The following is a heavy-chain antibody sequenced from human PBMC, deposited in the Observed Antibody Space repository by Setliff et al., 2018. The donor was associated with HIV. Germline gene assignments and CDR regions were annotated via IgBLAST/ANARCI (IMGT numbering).Heavy chain of an antibody. CDR3: AREWLQHTGDDAFDV. Sequence: SETLSLTCTVSDDSISSYYWSWIRQPPGKGLEWIGYIYYTGTTKYNPSLKSRVTISIDTSKNQFSLKPTPVTATDTAVYYCAREWLQHTGDDAFDVWGQGTMVTVSS. CDR1: DDSISSYY. CDR2: IYYTGTT. V-gene: IGHV4-59*01. D-gene: IGHD5-12*01. J-gene: IGHJ3*01.